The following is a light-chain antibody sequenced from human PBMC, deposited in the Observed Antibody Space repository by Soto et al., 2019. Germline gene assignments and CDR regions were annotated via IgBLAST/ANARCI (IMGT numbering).Light chain of an antibody. J-gene: IGKJ1*01. V-gene: IGKV3-20*01. Sequence: EIVLTQSPGTLSLSPGARATLSCRASQSVSSNYVAWYHQKPGQAPRLLIYGASSRATGIPDRFTGSESGTYVTLTISRLEPEDFAVYYCQHYDSSRTFGQGTKVES. CDR3: QHYDSSRT. CDR2: GAS. CDR1: QSVSSNY.